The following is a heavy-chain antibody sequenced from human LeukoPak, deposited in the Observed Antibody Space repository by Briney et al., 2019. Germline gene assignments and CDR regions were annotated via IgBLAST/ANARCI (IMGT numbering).Heavy chain of an antibody. J-gene: IGHJ4*02. D-gene: IGHD1-26*01. V-gene: IGHV4-59*08. CDR3: ARRGSYSGGFDY. Sequence: PSETLSLTCTVSGGPISGSYWNWVPQPPGKGLEWIGYTYYSGSTNYNPSLKSRVTISLDTSKNQFALKLSSVAAADTAMYYCARRGSYSGGFDYWGQGTLVSVSS. CDR2: TYYSGST. CDR1: GGPISGSY.